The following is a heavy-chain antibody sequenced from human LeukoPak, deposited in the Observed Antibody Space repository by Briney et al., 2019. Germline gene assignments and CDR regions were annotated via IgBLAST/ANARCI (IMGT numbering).Heavy chain of an antibody. CDR3: ARDRGYFDN. Sequence: GGSLRLSCAASGFTFSIYSMNWVRQAPGKGLEWLLSITNSSNYIYYADSVKGRFTISRDNVQNSLYLQMNSLRAEDTAMYYCARDRGYFDNWGQGTLVTVSS. V-gene: IGHV3-21*01. J-gene: IGHJ4*02. CDR1: GFTFSIYS. CDR2: ITNSSNYI.